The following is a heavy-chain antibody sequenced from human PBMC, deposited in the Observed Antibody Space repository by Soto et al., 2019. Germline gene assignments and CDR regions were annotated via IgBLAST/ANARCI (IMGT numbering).Heavy chain of an antibody. CDR2: ISYSGETT. J-gene: IGHJ6*02. D-gene: IGHD1-1*01. CDR3: VRAKQHVSLQVSGIDA. CDR1: GFTLSSHA. V-gene: IGHV3-23*01. Sequence: GGSLRLSCAASGFTLSSHAMTWVRQAPGKGLEWVSVISYSGETTFYADSVRGRFTIFRDNSKNTLDLQMNSLRAEDTAVYYCVRAKQHVSLQVSGIDAWGQGPTVSVS.